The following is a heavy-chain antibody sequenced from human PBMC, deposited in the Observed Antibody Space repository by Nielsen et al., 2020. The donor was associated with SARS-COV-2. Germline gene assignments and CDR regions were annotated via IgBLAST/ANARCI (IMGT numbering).Heavy chain of an antibody. CDR3: ARGRAPLRY. CDR1: GGSISSYY. Sequence: GSLRLSCTVPGGSISSYYWSWIRQPPGKGLEFVGYIYDSGSTNYNPSLRSRVTISRDTSTNQCSLRLSSVTAADTAVYYCARGRAPLRYWGQGILVTVSS. CDR2: IYDSGST. D-gene: IGHD2-15*01. V-gene: IGHV4-59*08. J-gene: IGHJ4*02.